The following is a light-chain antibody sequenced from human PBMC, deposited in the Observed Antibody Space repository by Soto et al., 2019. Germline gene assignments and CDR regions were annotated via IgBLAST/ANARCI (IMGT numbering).Light chain of an antibody. J-gene: IGKJ1*01. CDR3: QQYNTYSRT. Sequence: DIQMTQSPSTLSASVGDRVTITCRASQSISNWLAWYQQRPGKAPKLLIYKASSLEGGVPSRFSGSGSGTEFTLTISSLQPDDFATYYCQQYNTYSRTFDQGTKVEIK. CDR2: KAS. V-gene: IGKV1-5*03. CDR1: QSISNW.